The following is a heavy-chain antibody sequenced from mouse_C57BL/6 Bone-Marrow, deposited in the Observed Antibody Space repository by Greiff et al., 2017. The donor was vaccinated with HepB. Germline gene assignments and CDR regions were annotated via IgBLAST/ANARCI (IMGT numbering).Heavy chain of an antibody. D-gene: IGHD2-4*01. Sequence: QVQLQQPGAELVKPGASVKLSCKASGYTFTSYWMHWVKQRPGQGLEWIGMIHPNSGSTNYNEKFKSKATLTVDKSSSTAYMQLSSLTSEDSAVYYCARRRVYYDYGEGDFDYWGQGTTLTVSS. CDR3: ARRRVYYDYGEGDFDY. CDR1: GYTFTSYW. V-gene: IGHV1-64*01. J-gene: IGHJ2*01. CDR2: IHPNSGST.